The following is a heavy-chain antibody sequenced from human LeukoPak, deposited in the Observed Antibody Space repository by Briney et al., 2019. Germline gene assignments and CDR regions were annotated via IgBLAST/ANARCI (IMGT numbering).Heavy chain of an antibody. D-gene: IGHD3-3*01. CDR1: GFTFSSYA. Sequence: GGSLRLSCAASGFTFSSYAMSWVRQAPGKGLEWVSAISGSGGSTYYADSVKGRSTISRDNSKNTLYLQMNSLRAEDTAVYYCAKVRFLEWLLNYFDYWGQGTLVTVSS. V-gene: IGHV3-23*01. CDR3: AKVRFLEWLLNYFDY. CDR2: ISGSGGST. J-gene: IGHJ4*02.